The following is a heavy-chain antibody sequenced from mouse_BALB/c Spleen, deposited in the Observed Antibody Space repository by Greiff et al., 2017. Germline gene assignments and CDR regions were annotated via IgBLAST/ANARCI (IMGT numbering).Heavy chain of an antibody. D-gene: IGHD2-1*01. CDR3: ARDYGKDFDV. CDR2: ISSGSSTI. CDR1: GFTFSSFG. J-gene: IGHJ1*01. V-gene: IGHV5-17*02. Sequence: DVHLVESGGGLVQPGGSRKLSCAASGFTFSSFGMHWVRQAPEKGLEWVAYISSGSSTIYYADTVKGRFTISRDNPKNTLFLQMTSLRSEDTAMYYCARDYGKDFDVWGAGTTVTVSS.